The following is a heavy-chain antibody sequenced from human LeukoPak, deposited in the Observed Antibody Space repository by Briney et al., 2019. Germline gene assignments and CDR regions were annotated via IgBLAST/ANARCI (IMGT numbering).Heavy chain of an antibody. CDR3: ARGPDRPTMVRGVTAFDY. CDR1: GGSFSGYY. CDR2: INHSGST. Sequence: SETLSLTCAVYGGSFSGYYWSWIRQPPGKGLEWIGEINHSGSTNYNPSLKSRVTISVDTSKNQFSLKLSSVTAADTAVYYCARGPDRPTMVRGVTAFDYWGQGTLVTVSS. V-gene: IGHV4-34*01. D-gene: IGHD3-10*01. J-gene: IGHJ4*02.